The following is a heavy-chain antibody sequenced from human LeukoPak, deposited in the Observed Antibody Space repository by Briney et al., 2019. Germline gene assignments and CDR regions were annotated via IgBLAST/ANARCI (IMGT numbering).Heavy chain of an antibody. V-gene: IGHV3-30*18. J-gene: IGHJ4*02. CDR2: ISYDGSNK. CDR3: AKDKTDFWSGYFR. CDR1: GFTFSSYG. D-gene: IGHD3-3*01. Sequence: GGSLRLSCAASGFTFSSYGMHWVRQAPGKGLEWVAVISYDGSNKYYADSVKGRFTISRDNSKNTLYLQMNSLRAEDTAVYYCAKDKTDFWSGYFRWGQGTLVTVSS.